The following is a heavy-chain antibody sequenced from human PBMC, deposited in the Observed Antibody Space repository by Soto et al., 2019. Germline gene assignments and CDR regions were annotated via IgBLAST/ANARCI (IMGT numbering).Heavy chain of an antibody. V-gene: IGHV1-69*19. CDR2: ISPMFGAA. CDR1: GGTFNTYA. CDR3: AREVHVHTPAFVY. D-gene: IGHD3-10*02. Sequence: QVQLVQSGAEMKKPGSSVKVSCQSSGGTFNTYAMNWVRQAPGQGPEWMGDISPMFGAANYAPKFQGRVTLTADGSTGTSYMQLSRLTSEDTALYFCAREVHVHTPAFVYWGQGTLVTVSS. J-gene: IGHJ4*02.